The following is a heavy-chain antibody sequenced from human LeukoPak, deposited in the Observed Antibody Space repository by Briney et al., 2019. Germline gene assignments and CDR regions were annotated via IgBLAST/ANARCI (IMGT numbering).Heavy chain of an antibody. Sequence: GGSLRLSCAASGFTFSSYAMSCVRQAPGKGLEWVSAISGSGGSTYYADTVKGRFTIAKDNYKNTLYLQMNSVRAEDTAVYYCAKIGYSTLYYFDYWGQGTLVTVSS. J-gene: IGHJ4*02. CDR2: ISGSGGST. CDR1: GFTFSSYA. V-gene: IGHV3-23*01. CDR3: AKIGYSTLYYFDY. D-gene: IGHD6-13*01.